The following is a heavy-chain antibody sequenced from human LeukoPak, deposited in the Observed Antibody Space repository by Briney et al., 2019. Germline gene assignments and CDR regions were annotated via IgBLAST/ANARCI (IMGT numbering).Heavy chain of an antibody. J-gene: IGHJ4*02. CDR2: ISTYNRNT. D-gene: IGHD1-26*01. CDR1: GYTFTNYG. CDR3: ARGMGSTTFADFDY. V-gene: IGHV1-18*01. Sequence: GASVKVSCKASGYTFTNYGITWVRQAPGQGLEWMGWISTYNRNTNYAQSVQGRVTMTTDTSTDTVYMELRSLTSHDTAVYYCARGMGSTTFADFDYWGQGTLVTVSS.